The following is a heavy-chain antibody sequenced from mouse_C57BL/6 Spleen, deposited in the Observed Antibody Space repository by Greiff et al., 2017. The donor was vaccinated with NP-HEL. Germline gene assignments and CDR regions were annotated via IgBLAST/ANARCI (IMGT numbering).Heavy chain of an antibody. D-gene: IGHD1-1*02. CDR2: INPNNGGT. CDR3: ARTGGRGGYFDY. Sequence: EVQLQQSGPELVKPGASVKISCKASGYTFTDYYMNWVKQSHGKSLEWIGDINPNNGGTSYNQKFKGKATLTVDKSSSTAYMELRSLTSEDSAVYYWARTGGRGGYFDYWGQGTTLTVSS. CDR1: GYTFTDYY. V-gene: IGHV1-26*01. J-gene: IGHJ2*01.